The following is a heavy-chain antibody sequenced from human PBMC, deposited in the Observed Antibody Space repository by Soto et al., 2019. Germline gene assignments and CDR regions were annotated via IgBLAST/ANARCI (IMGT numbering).Heavy chain of an antibody. J-gene: IGHJ6*02. V-gene: IGHV4-59*12. CDR1: GGSISSNY. D-gene: IGHD5-12*01. CDR3: AREKIVATTHYYFGMDV. CDR2: IYYSGTT. Sequence: SETLSLTCTVSGGSISSNYWTWIRQPPGKGLEWIGNIYYSGTTYHNPSLKSRVTLSVDTSKRQFTLKVSSVTAADTAAYYCAREKIVATTHYYFGMDVWGQGITVTVSS.